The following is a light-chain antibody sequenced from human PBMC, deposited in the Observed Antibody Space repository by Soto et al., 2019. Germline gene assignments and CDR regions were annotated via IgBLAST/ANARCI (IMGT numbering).Light chain of an antibody. CDR1: QNIRNW. J-gene: IGKJ1*01. CDR2: DAS. V-gene: IGKV1-5*01. CDR3: QQRSNWPPWT. Sequence: DIQMTQSPSTLSASVGDSVTITCRASQNIRNWLAWYQQKPGKAPNPLIYDASSLKSGVPARFSGSGSGTEFTLTISSLEPEDFAVYYCQQRSNWPPWTFGQGTKVDIK.